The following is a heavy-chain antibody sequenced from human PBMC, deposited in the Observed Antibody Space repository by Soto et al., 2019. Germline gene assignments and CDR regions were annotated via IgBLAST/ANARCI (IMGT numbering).Heavy chain of an antibody. D-gene: IGHD4-4*01. CDR1: GFTFSTYS. CDR2: ISGSGNYT. J-gene: IGHJ4*02. CDR3: AREGINNYNEYYFDS. V-gene: IGHV3-21*01. Sequence: PAGSLRLSCAASGFTFSTYSMNWARQAPGKGLEWVSSISGSGNYTHYADFLRGRFTISRDNAKTSLYLQMNSLRAEDTAVYYCAREGINNYNEYYFDSWGQGTVVTVSS.